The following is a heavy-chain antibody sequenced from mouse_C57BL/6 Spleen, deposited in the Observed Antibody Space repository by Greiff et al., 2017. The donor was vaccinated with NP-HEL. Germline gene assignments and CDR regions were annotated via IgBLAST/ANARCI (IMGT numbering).Heavy chain of an antibody. CDR2: ISAGGSYT. CDR1: GFTFSSYA. CDR3: AKDRNYSNFFAY. D-gene: IGHD2-5*01. Sequence: DVQLVESGGGLVKPGGSLKLSCAASGFTFSSYAMSWVRQTPEKRLEWVATISAGGSYTYYPDNVKGRFTISRDNATNNLYMQMSRLKSEDTAMYYCAKDRNYSNFFAYWGQGTLVTVSA. V-gene: IGHV5-4*01. J-gene: IGHJ3*01.